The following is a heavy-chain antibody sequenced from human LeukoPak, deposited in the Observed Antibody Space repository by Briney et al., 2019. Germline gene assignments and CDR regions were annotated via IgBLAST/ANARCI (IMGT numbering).Heavy chain of an antibody. CDR2: ISYDGTDK. Sequence: GGSLRLSCAASGFTFSTFGIHWVRQAPGKGLEWVAVISYDGTDKYYADSVKGRFTISRDNSKNTLYLQMNSLRAEDTAVYYCAKDLGSTGYLAYWGRGTLVTVSS. D-gene: IGHD3-22*01. J-gene: IGHJ4*02. V-gene: IGHV3-30*18. CDR1: GFTFSTFG. CDR3: AKDLGSTGYLAY.